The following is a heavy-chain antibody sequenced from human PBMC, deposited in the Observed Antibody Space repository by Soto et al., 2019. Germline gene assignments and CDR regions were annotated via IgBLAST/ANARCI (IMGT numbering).Heavy chain of an antibody. Sequence: GESLKISCKGSGYSFTSYWISWVRQMPGKGLEWMGRIDPSDSYTNYSPSFQGHVTIAADKSISTAYLQWSSLKASDTAMYYCFVECFRNSCCPSVLYDYYYMDVWGKGTTVTVSS. CDR3: FVECFRNSCCPSVLYDYYYMDV. V-gene: IGHV5-10-1*01. CDR2: IDPSDSYT. CDR1: GYSFTSYW. D-gene: IGHD1-1*01. J-gene: IGHJ6*03.